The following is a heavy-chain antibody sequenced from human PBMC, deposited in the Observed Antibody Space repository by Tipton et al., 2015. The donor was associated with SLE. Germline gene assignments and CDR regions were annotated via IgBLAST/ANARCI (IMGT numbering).Heavy chain of an antibody. D-gene: IGHD2-15*01. CDR2: VFRDGST. V-gene: IGHV4-38-2*02. Sequence: TLSLTCTVCGYSISSGYYWGWIRQPPGKALEWIATVFRDGSTYYNPSLKSRVTMSVDTSKNQVSLNLNSVTAADTAVYYCARGSVVADDYWGQGTLVTVSS. J-gene: IGHJ4*02. CDR1: GYSISSGYY. CDR3: ARGSVVADDY.